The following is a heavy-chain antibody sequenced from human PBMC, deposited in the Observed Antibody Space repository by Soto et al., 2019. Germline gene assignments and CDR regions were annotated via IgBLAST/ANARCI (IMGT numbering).Heavy chain of an antibody. D-gene: IGHD3-10*01. J-gene: IGHJ6*03. V-gene: IGHV4-30-2*01. CDR1: GGSISSGGYS. Sequence: SETLSLTCAVSGGSISSGGYSWSWNRQPPGKGLEWIGEINHSGSTNYNPSLKSRVTISVDTSKNQFSLKLSSVTAADTAVYYCAGGRIRPMVRGAVMDVWGKGTTVTVSS. CDR3: AGGRIRPMVRGAVMDV. CDR2: INHSGST.